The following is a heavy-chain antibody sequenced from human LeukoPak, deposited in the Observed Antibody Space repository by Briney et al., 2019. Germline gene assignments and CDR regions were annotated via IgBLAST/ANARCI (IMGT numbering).Heavy chain of an antibody. Sequence: ASVKVSCKASGYTFTGYYMHWVRQAPGQGLEWMGWINPNSGGTNYAQKFQGRVAMTRDTSISTAYMELSRLRSDDTAVYYCARDHGSGRGYFDYWGQGTLVTVSS. CDR3: ARDHGSGRGYFDY. V-gene: IGHV1-2*02. D-gene: IGHD3-10*01. J-gene: IGHJ4*02. CDR2: INPNSGGT. CDR1: GYTFTGYY.